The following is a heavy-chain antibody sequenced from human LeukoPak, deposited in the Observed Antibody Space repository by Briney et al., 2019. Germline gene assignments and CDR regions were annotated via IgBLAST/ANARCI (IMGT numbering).Heavy chain of an antibody. V-gene: IGHV4-4*02. D-gene: IGHD2-2*01. CDR2: IYHSGST. CDR1: GFTFSSYS. J-gene: IGHJ4*02. Sequence: GSLRLSCAASGFTFSSYSMNWVRQAPGKGLEWTGYIYHSGSTYYNPSLKSRVTISVDRSKNQFSLKLSSVTAADTAVYYCARVQNLVPFESDYWGQGTLVTVSS. CDR3: ARVQNLVPFESDY.